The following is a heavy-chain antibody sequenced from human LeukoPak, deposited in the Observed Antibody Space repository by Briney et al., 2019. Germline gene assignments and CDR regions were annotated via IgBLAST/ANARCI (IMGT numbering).Heavy chain of an antibody. J-gene: IGHJ4*02. CDR3: ARGRIDCSSTSCYTY. Sequence: ASVKVSCKASGGTFSSYDINWVRQATGQGLEWMGWMNPNSGNTGYAQKFQGRVTMTRNTSISTAYMELSSLRSEDTAVYYCARGRIDCSSTSCYTYWGQGTLVTVSS. D-gene: IGHD2-2*02. CDR2: MNPNSGNT. V-gene: IGHV1-8*02. CDR1: GGTFSSYD.